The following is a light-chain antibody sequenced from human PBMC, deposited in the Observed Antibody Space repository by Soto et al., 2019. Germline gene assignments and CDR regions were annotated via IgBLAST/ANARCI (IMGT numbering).Light chain of an antibody. CDR1: SSNIGAGYD. Sequence: QSVLTQPPSVSVAPGQRVTISCTGSSSNIGAGYDVHWYQQLPGTAPKLLIYGNSNRPSGVPDRFSGSKSGTSASLAITGLQAEDEADYYCQSYDSSLSGHVVFGGGTKLTVL. J-gene: IGLJ2*01. V-gene: IGLV1-40*01. CDR3: QSYDSSLSGHVV. CDR2: GNS.